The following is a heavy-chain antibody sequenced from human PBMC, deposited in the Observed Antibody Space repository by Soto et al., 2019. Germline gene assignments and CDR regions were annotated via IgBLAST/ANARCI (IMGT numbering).Heavy chain of an antibody. J-gene: IGHJ4*02. Sequence: QVQLVQSGAEVKKPGSSVKVSCKASGGTFSSYAISWVRQAPGQGLEWMGGIIPIFGTANYAQKFQGRVTVTAAGPTRTGYMGLGSLSSEDTAVYYCARVTYFYDSSGYYYYFAYWGQGTLVTVSS. D-gene: IGHD3-22*01. V-gene: IGHV1-69*12. CDR1: GGTFSSYA. CDR3: ARVTYFYDSSGYYYYFAY. CDR2: IIPIFGTA.